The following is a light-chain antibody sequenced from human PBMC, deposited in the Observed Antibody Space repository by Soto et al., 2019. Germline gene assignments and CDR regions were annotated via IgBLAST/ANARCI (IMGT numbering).Light chain of an antibody. CDR2: GAS. Sequence: EIVMTQSPATLSVSPGERATLSCRASQSVSSNLAWYQQKPGQAPRLLIYGASTRATGFPARFSGSGSGTAFTLTISSLQSEDFAVYYCQQHNKCPLTFGGGTKVEI. CDR3: QQHNKCPLT. CDR1: QSVSSN. V-gene: IGKV3-15*01. J-gene: IGKJ4*01.